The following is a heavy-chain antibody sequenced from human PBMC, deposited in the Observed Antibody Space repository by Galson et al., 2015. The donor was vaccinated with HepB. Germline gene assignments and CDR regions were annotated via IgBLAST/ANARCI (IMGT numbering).Heavy chain of an antibody. CDR3: ARRPNRPDAFDI. Sequence: QSGAEVKKPGESLKVSCKVSGDSFTNYWLAWVRQMPGKGLEWVGIIYPGDSVTIYSPSFQGQVAMSVDKSISTAYLQWTSLKASDTAIYYCARRPNRPDAFDIWGLGTMVTVSS. J-gene: IGHJ3*02. V-gene: IGHV5-51*01. D-gene: IGHD1/OR15-1a*01. CDR2: IYPGDSVT. CDR1: GDSFTNYW.